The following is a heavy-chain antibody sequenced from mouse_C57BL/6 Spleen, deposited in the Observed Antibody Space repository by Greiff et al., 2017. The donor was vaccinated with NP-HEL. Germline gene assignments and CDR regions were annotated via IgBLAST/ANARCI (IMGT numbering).Heavy chain of an antibody. CDR1: GYTFTSYW. CDR2: IDPSDSYT. V-gene: IGHV1-50*01. J-gene: IGHJ2*01. D-gene: IGHD2-4*01. CDR3: ARRGYDYDDADYFDY. Sequence: QVQLQQPGAELVKPGASVKLSCKASGYTFTSYWMQWVKQRPGQGLEWIGEIDPSDSYTNYNQKFKGKATLTVDTSSSTAYMQLSSLTSEDSAVYYCARRGYDYDDADYFDYWGQGTTLTVSS.